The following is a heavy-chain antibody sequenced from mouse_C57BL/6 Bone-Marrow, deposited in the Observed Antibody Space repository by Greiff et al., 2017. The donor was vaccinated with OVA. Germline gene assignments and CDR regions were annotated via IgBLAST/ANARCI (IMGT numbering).Heavy chain of an antibody. Sequence: QVQLQQSGAELMKPGASVKLSCKATGYTFTGYWIEWVKQRPGHGLEWIGEILPGSGSTNYNEKFKGKATFTADTSSNTAYMQLSSLTTEDSAIYYCASYVSSYVYFDVWGTGTTVTVSS. CDR2: ILPGSGST. CDR3: ASYVSSYVYFDV. D-gene: IGHD1-1*01. CDR1: GYTFTGYW. J-gene: IGHJ1*03. V-gene: IGHV1-9*01.